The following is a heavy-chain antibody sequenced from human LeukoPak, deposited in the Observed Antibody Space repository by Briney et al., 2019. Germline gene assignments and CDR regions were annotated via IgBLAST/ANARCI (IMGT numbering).Heavy chain of an antibody. CDR3: AKNPLRFLEWLSRFDY. J-gene: IGHJ4*02. CDR2: ISGSGGTT. CDR1: GFTFSSYA. D-gene: IGHD3-3*01. Sequence: GGSLRLSCAASGFTFSSYAMSWVRQAPGKGLEWVSAISGSGGTTYYADSVKGRFTISRDNSKNTLYLQMNSLRAEDTAVYYCAKNPLRFLEWLSRFDYWGQGTLVTVSS. V-gene: IGHV3-23*01.